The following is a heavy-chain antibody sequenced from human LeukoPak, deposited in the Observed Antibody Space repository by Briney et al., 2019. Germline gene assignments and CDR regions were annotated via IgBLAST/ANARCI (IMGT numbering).Heavy chain of an antibody. V-gene: IGHV3-23*01. CDR2: ISGGGGST. J-gene: IGHJ4*02. CDR1: AFTFSSSA. Sequence: PGGPLRLSCAASAFTFSSSAMSWVRQAPGKGLEWVSAISGGGGSTYYADSVKGRFTISRDNSKNTLYLQMNSLRAEDTAVYYCAKGLYSSGWSGGYFDNWGQGTQVTVSS. D-gene: IGHD6-19*01. CDR3: AKGLYSSGWSGGYFDN.